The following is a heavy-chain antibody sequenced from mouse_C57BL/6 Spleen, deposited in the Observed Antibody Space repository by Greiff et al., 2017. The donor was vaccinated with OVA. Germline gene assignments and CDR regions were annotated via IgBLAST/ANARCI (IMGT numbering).Heavy chain of an antibody. CDR1: GYSITSGYY. CDR3: ARGVYDYDGPWFAY. CDR2: ISYDGSN. V-gene: IGHV3-6*01. D-gene: IGHD2-4*01. J-gene: IGHJ3*01. Sequence: EVQLQESGPGLVKPSQSLSLTCSVTGYSITSGYYWNWIRQFPGNKLEWMGYISYDGSNNYNPSLKNRISITRDTSKNQFFLKLNSVTTEDTATYYCARGVYDYDGPWFAYWGQGTLVTVSA.